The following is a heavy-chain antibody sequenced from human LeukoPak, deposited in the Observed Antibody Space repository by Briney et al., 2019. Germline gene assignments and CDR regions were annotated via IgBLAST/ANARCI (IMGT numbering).Heavy chain of an antibody. CDR1: GGSISSGGYS. Sequence: SETLSLTCAVSGGSISSGGYSWSWIRQPPGKGLEWIGEINHSGSTNYNPSLKSRVTISVDTSKNQFSLKLSSVTAADTAVYYCARRRRKPKPRLGSPYFDYWGQGTLVTVSS. V-gene: IGHV4-30-2*01. D-gene: IGHD3-16*01. J-gene: IGHJ4*02. CDR2: INHSGST. CDR3: ARRRRKPKPRLGSPYFDY.